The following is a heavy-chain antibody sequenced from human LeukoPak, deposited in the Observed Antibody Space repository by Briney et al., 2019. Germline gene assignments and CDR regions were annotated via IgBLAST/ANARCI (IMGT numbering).Heavy chain of an antibody. CDR2: ISSSSSYI. CDR3: ARDPGPYGSYDY. D-gene: IGHD6-19*01. CDR1: GFTFSSYS. V-gene: IGHV3-21*01. J-gene: IGHJ4*02. Sequence: GESLRLSCAASGFTFSSYSMNWVRQAPGKGLEWVSSISSSSSYIYYADSVKGRFTISRDNAKNSLYLQMNSLRAEDTAVYYCARDPGPYGSYDYRGQGTLVTVSS.